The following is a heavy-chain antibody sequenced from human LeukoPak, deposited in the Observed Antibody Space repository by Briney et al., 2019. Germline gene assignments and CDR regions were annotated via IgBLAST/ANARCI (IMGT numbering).Heavy chain of an antibody. J-gene: IGHJ4*02. D-gene: IGHD6-19*01. CDR3: TKGDSGWLPIDF. V-gene: IGHV3-23*01. CDR1: GFSLSSNV. Sequence: HPGGSLILSCAASGFSLSSNVLRRVRQAPGKGLEWVSTISESDKATYYAYAVKGRFTISGDTSKNPLFLQMNSLRAEDTAVYYCTKGDSGWLPIDFWGQGALVTASS. CDR2: ISESDKAT.